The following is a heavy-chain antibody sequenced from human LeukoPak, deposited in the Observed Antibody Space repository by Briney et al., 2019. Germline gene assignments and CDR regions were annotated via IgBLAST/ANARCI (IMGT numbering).Heavy chain of an antibody. CDR2: IYSGGTT. J-gene: IGHJ4*02. CDR1: GFTVSSNY. V-gene: IGHV3-53*01. Sequence: GGSLRLSCAASGFTVSSNYMSWVRQAPGKGLEWVSVIYSGGTTYYADSVKGRFTISRDNSKNTLYLQMNSLRAEDTAVYYCARGSRDCGGDCSYDYWGQGTLVTVSS. CDR3: ARGSRDCGGDCSYDY. D-gene: IGHD2-21*02.